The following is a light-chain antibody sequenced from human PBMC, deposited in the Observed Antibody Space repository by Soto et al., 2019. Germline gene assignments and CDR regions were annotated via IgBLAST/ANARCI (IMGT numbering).Light chain of an antibody. CDR2: KVS. V-gene: IGKV2-30*02. Sequence: DVVMTQSPLSLPVTLGQPSSISCRSNXSLVHSDGIAYFSWFQQRPGRSPRRLIYKVSNRDSGVPARFSGSGSGTDFALKISRVEAEDVGVYYCMQALQTPGTFGLGTKVDIK. J-gene: IGKJ1*01. CDR3: MQALQTPGT. CDR1: XSLVHSDGIAY.